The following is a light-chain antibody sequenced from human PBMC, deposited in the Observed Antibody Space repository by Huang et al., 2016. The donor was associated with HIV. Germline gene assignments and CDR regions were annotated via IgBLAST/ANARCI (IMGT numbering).Light chain of an antibody. Sequence: DIHMSQSSSTLSASLGDRVTITCRASQSIRSWLAWYQQKPGKAPNLLIYDASSLESGVPARFSGSGSGTEFTLTISSLQPDNFAAYYCQQYNSYPYTFGQGTKLEIK. J-gene: IGKJ2*01. CDR3: QQYNSYPYT. CDR1: QSIRSW. V-gene: IGKV1-5*01. CDR2: DAS.